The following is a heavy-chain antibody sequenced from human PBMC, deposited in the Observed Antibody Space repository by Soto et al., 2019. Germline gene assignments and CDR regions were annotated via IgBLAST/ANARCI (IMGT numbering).Heavy chain of an antibody. Sequence: EVQLVESGGGLVKPGGSLRLSCAASGFTFSSYSMNWVRQAPGKGLEWVSSISSSSSYIYYADSVKGRFTISRDNAKNSLYLQMNSLRAEDTAVYYCARDFLVFGGGAIDYWGQGTLVTVSS. V-gene: IGHV3-21*01. D-gene: IGHD3-10*02. J-gene: IGHJ4*02. CDR3: ARDFLVFGGGAIDY. CDR2: ISSSSSYI. CDR1: GFTFSSYS.